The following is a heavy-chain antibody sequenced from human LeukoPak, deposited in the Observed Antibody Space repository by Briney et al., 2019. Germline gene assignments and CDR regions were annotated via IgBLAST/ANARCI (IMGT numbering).Heavy chain of an antibody. V-gene: IGHV3-48*01. CDR3: ARFAAGGSYYYYMDV. Sequence: GGSLRLSCAASGFTFSSCTMNWVRQPPGKGLEWIANIGTRSTTIYYADSVKGRFTISRDNAKNSLYLQMNSLRADDTAVYYCARFAAGGSYYYYMDVWGKGTTVTVSS. CDR1: GFTFSSCT. J-gene: IGHJ6*03. CDR2: IGTRSTTI. D-gene: IGHD6-25*01.